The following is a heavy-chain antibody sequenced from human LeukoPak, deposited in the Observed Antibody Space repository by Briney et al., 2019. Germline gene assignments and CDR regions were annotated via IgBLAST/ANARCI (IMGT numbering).Heavy chain of an antibody. D-gene: IGHD6-19*01. CDR3: ATGLYSSGWYSDY. V-gene: IGHV3-74*01. CDR2: INSDGSST. J-gene: IGHJ4*02. Sequence: GGYLRLYCAASGFTLSNYWMHWVRQVPGKGRVWVSRINSDGSSTSYADSVKGRFTISRDNAKNTLYLQMNSLRAEDTAVYYCATGLYSSGWYSDYWGQGTLVTVSS. CDR1: GFTLSNYW.